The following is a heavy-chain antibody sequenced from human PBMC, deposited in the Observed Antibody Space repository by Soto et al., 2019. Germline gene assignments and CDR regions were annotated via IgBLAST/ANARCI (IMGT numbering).Heavy chain of an antibody. V-gene: IGHV3-21*01. Sequence: LRLSCAASGFTFSSYSMNWVRQAPGKGLEWVSSISSSSSYIYYADSVKGRFTISRDNAKNSLYLQMNSLRAEDTAVYYCARDHMGCSSTSCYTDFDYWGQGTLVTVSS. CDR3: ARDHMGCSSTSCYTDFDY. CDR1: GFTFSSYS. CDR2: ISSSSSYI. J-gene: IGHJ4*02. D-gene: IGHD2-2*02.